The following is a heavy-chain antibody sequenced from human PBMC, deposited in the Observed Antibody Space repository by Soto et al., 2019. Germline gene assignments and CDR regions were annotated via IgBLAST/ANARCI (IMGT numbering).Heavy chain of an antibody. CDR3: ARVAMYGDYETHFDY. CDR2: IYYSGST. Sequence: SETLSLTCTVSGGFISNYYWSWVRQSPGKGLEWIGYIYYSGSTYYNPSLKSRVTISVDTSKNQFSLKLSSVTAADTAVYYCARVAMYGDYETHFDYWGQGTLVTVSS. CDR1: GGFISNYY. V-gene: IGHV4-59*08. D-gene: IGHD4-17*01. J-gene: IGHJ4*02.